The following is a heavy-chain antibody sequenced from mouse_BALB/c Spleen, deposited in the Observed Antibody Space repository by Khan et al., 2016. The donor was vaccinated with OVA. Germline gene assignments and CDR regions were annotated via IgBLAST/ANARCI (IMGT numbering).Heavy chain of an antibody. J-gene: IGHJ3*01. D-gene: IGHD1-1*01. CDR1: GFTFSTYG. V-gene: IGHV5-6*01. Sequence: EVELVESGGDLVKPGGSLKLSCAASGFTFSTYGMSWVRQTPDKRLEWVATVSTGGSYTYYPDSVKGRFTISRDNAKNTLYLQMSGLKSEDTAMFYCTRLADCYDSEGFAYWGQGTLVTVSA. CDR2: VSTGGSYT. CDR3: TRLADCYDSEGFAY.